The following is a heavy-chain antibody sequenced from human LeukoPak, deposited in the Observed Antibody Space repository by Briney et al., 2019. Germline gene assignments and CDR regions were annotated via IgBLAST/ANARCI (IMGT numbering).Heavy chain of an antibody. V-gene: IGHV3-23*01. CDR2: ICGGGGGT. CDR3: AKVISRSCGIGGY. D-gene: IGHD6-13*01. Sequence: PGGSLSLSCAASGFTLIYYAMSWVRPAPGKGLEWVAAICGGGGGTYYAGSVKGRFTISRDKSKNTFYLQMSSLRDEDTALYYCAKVISRSCGIGGYWGQGTLVTVSS. J-gene: IGHJ4*02. CDR1: GFTLIYYA.